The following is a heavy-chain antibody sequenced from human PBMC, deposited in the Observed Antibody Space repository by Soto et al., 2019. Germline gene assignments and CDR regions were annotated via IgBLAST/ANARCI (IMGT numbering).Heavy chain of an antibody. J-gene: IGHJ4*02. CDR2: ISHSGST. CDR3: ANYVTFRGFDY. D-gene: IGHD3-10*02. CDR1: GGSISSSNW. V-gene: IGHV4-4*02. Sequence: SETLSLTCAVSGGSISSSNWWTWVRQPPGKGLEWIGEISHSGSTNYNSSLKSRVTISLDKSKNQFPLKLSSVTAADTAVEYCANYVTFRGFDYWGQGTLVTVSS.